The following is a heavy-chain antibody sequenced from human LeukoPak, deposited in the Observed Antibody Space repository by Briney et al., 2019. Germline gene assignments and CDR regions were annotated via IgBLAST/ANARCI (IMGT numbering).Heavy chain of an antibody. J-gene: IGHJ4*02. Sequence: GGSLRLSCAASGFNFNTYTMNWVRQAPGKGLEWVSSISSDSSYIYYADAVHGRFTVSRDNAKYSLYLQMNSLRAEDTAVYYCVRGAYGAYDYWGQGSLVTVSS. CDR3: VRGAYGAYDY. D-gene: IGHD4-17*01. CDR1: GFNFNTYT. CDR2: ISSDSSYI. V-gene: IGHV3-21*01.